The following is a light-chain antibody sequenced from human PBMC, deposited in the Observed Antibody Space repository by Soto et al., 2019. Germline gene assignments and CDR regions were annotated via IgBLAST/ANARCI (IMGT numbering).Light chain of an antibody. J-gene: IGKJ2*01. Sequence: EIVLTQSPGTLSLSPGERATLSCRASQSVSSSYLAWYQQKPGQAPRLLIYDASSRATGIPDRFSGSGSGTDFPLTISRLEPEDFAVYYCQQYGSSPGYTFGQGTKLEIK. CDR1: QSVSSSY. V-gene: IGKV3-20*01. CDR3: QQYGSSPGYT. CDR2: DAS.